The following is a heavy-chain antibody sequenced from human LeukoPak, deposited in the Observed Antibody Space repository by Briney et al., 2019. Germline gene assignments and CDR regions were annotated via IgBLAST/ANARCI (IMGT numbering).Heavy chain of an antibody. CDR1: GYTFTGYY. CDR3: ARLLWFGELLYGRENWFDP. D-gene: IGHD3-10*01. CDR2: INPNSGGT. Sequence: GASVKVSCKASGYTFTGYYMHWVRQAPGQGLEWMGWINPNSGGTNYAQKFQGRVTMTRDTSISTAYMELSRLRSDDTAVYYCARLLWFGELLYGRENWFDPWGQGTLVTVSS. V-gene: IGHV1-2*02. J-gene: IGHJ5*02.